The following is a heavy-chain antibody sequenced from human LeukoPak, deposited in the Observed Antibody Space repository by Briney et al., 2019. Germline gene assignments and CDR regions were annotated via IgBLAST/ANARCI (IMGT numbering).Heavy chain of an antibody. D-gene: IGHD6-19*01. CDR2: ISGSGSRT. J-gene: IGHJ4*02. CDR3: AKERYSSGYFDY. V-gene: IGHV3-23*01. CDR1: GFSFSTYA. Sequence: GGSLRLSCAASGFSFSTYAMSWVRQAPGKGLEWVSAISGSGSRTYYADSVKGRFTISRDNSKNTLYLQMNSLRAEDTAVYYCAKERYSSGYFDYWGLGTLVTVSS.